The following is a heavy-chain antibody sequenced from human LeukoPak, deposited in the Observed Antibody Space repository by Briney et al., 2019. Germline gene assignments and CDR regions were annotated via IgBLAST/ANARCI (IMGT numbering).Heavy chain of an antibody. CDR1: GYSISSGYY. CDR3: ARVSSSSWMSHCFDY. CDR2: IYYSGST. J-gene: IGHJ4*02. V-gene: IGHV4-61*01. D-gene: IGHD6-13*01. Sequence: SETLSLTCTVSGYSISSGYYWGWIRQPPGRGLEWIGYIYYSGSTNYNPSLKSRVTISVDTSKNQFSLKLSSVTAADTAVYYCARVSSSSWMSHCFDYWGQGTLVTVSS.